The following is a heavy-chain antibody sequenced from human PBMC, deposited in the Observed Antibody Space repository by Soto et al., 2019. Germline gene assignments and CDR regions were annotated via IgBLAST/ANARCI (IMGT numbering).Heavy chain of an antibody. CDR1: GGSFSGYY. J-gene: IGHJ4*02. CDR3: ARSRIMITFGGVIAMIFDY. V-gene: IGHV4-34*01. D-gene: IGHD3-16*02. Sequence: PSETLSLTCAVYGGSFSGYYWSWIRQPPGKGLEWIGEINHSGSTNCNPSLKSRVTISVDTSKNQFSLKLSSVTAADTAVYYRARSRIMITFGGVIAMIFDYWGQGTLVTVSS. CDR2: INHSGST.